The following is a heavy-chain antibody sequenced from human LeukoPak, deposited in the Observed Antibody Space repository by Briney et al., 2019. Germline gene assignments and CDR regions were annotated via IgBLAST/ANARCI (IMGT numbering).Heavy chain of an antibody. CDR1: GFTVSSNY. Sequence: GGSLRLSRAASGFTVSSNYMSWVRQAPGKGLEWVSVIYSGGSTYYADSVKGRFTISRDNSKNTLYLQMNSLRAEDTAVYYCARDKITEHYFDYWGQGTLVTVSS. CDR3: ARDKITEHYFDY. CDR2: IYSGGST. J-gene: IGHJ4*02. V-gene: IGHV3-66*01.